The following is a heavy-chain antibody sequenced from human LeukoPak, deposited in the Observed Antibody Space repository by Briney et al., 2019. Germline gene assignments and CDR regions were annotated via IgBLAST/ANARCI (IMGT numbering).Heavy chain of an antibody. J-gene: IGHJ6*03. Sequence: SETLSLTYSVSGASINSYYWSWIRQPPGKGLEWIGNIYYNRSTTYHPSLKSRVTISVDTSKNQFSLKLSSVTAADTAVYYCAREGTIAARAYYMDVWGKGTTVTVSS. V-gene: IGHV4-59*01. CDR2: IYYNRST. CDR1: GASINSYY. D-gene: IGHD6-6*01. CDR3: AREGTIAARAYYMDV.